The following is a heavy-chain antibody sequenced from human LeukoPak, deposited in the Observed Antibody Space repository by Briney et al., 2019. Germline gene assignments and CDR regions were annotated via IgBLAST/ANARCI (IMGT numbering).Heavy chain of an antibody. Sequence: GGSLRLSCAASGFTFSSYWMSWVRQAPGKGLEWVANIKQDGSEKYYVDSVKGRFTISRDNAKNSLYLQMDSLRAEDTAVYYCARDLYRIVVVPHYFDYWGQGTLVTVSS. CDR2: IKQDGSEK. CDR1: GFTFSSYW. V-gene: IGHV3-7*01. D-gene: IGHD3-22*01. J-gene: IGHJ4*02. CDR3: ARDLYRIVVVPHYFDY.